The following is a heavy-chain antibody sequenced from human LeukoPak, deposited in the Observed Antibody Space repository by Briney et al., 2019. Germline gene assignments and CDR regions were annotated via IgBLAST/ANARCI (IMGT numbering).Heavy chain of an antibody. CDR3: ARSTTTRILDY. CDR1: GYTFTSYG. D-gene: IGHD2/OR15-2a*01. V-gene: IGHV1-18*01. CDR2: ISAYNGNA. Sequence: EASVKVSCKASGYTFTSYGISWVRQAPGQGLEWMGWISAYNGNANYAQKLQGRVTMTTDTSTSTAYMELRSLRSDDTAVYYCARSTTTRILDYWGQGTLVTVSS. J-gene: IGHJ4*02.